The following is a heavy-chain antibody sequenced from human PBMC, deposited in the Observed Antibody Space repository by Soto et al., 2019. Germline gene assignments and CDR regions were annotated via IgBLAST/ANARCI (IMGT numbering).Heavy chain of an antibody. CDR2: ISSSGSTI. CDR3: VRDWSSNANSVNDY. J-gene: IGHJ4*02. D-gene: IGHD2-8*01. V-gene: IGHV3-11*04. CDR1: GFKFRDYY. Sequence: SLRLSCAASGFKFRDYYRSCIRKDSGKGLEWVSYISSSGSTIYYADSVKARFTISRDNSKNTIYLQMDSLRAEDTAVYYCVRDWSSNANSVNDYWGQGTLVTVS.